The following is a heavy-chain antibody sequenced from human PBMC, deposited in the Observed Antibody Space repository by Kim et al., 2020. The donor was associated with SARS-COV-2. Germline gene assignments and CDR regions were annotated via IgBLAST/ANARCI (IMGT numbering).Heavy chain of an antibody. Sequence: GGSLRLSCAASGFTFSSYDMHWVRQATGKGLEWVSTIAAAGDTYYPGSVKGRFTISRDNAKNSLYLQMDSLRVGDTGVYYGARDLTGFGWFDPWGHGTL. V-gene: IGHV3-13*01. J-gene: IGHJ5*02. CDR3: ARDLTGFGWFDP. CDR1: GFTFSSYD. CDR2: IAAAGDT. D-gene: IGHD3-16*01.